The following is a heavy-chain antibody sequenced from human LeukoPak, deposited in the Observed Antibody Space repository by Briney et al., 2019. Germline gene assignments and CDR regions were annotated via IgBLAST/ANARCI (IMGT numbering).Heavy chain of an antibody. Sequence: PGRSLRLSCAASGFTFSNYAMHWVRQAPGKGLEWVAVISYDGSDKYYADSVKGRFTISRDNSKNTLYLQMNNLRPEDTAVYYCARDWGRRYSSGWYGDFDYWGQGTLVTVSS. CDR3: ARDWGRRYSSGWYGDFDY. CDR2: ISYDGSDK. V-gene: IGHV3-30-3*01. D-gene: IGHD6-19*01. CDR1: GFTFSNYA. J-gene: IGHJ4*02.